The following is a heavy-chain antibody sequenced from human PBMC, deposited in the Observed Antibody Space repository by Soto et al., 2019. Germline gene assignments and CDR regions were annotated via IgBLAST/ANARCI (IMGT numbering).Heavy chain of an antibody. D-gene: IGHD6-13*01. CDR2: ISSSSSYI. J-gene: IGHJ1*01. CDR3: ARDALRDMGSSSWYAEYFQH. Sequence: GGSLRLSCAASGFTFSSYSMNWVRQAPGKGLEWVSSISSSSSYIYYADSVKGRFTISRDNAKNSLYLQMNGLRAEDTAVYYCARDALRDMGSSSWYAEYFQHWGQGTLVTVSS. CDR1: GFTFSSYS. V-gene: IGHV3-21*01.